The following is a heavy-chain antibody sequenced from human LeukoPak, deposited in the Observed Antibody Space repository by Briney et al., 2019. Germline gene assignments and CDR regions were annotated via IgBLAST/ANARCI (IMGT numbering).Heavy chain of an antibody. V-gene: IGHV4-59*12. CDR2: IYYSGST. CDR3: ARDTVAATHDAFDI. D-gene: IGHD2-15*01. J-gene: IGHJ3*02. CDR1: GGSISSYY. Sequence: SETLSLTCTVSGGSISSYYWNWIRQPPGKGLEWIGYIYYSGSTNYNPSLKSRVTMSVDTSKNQFSLKLSSVTAADTAVYYCARDTVAATHDAFDIWGQGTMVTVSS.